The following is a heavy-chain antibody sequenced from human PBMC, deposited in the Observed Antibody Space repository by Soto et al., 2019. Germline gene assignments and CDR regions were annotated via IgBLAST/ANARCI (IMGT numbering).Heavy chain of an antibody. J-gene: IGHJ5*02. CDR2: FDPEDGET. CDR1: GYTLTELS. D-gene: IGHD3-10*01. Sequence: ASVKVSCKVSGYTLTELSMHWVRQAPGKGLEWMGGFDPEDGETIYAQKFQGRVTMTEDTSTDTAYMELSSLRSEDTAVYYCARALVEVRGVKNGIWFDPWGQGTLVTVSS. V-gene: IGHV1-24*01. CDR3: ARALVEVRGVKNGIWFDP.